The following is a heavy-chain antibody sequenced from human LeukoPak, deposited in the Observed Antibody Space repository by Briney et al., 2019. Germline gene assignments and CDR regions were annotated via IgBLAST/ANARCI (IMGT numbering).Heavy chain of an antibody. CDR3: AAPAGAVAVDTTYFDY. J-gene: IGHJ4*02. Sequence: GGSLRLSCAASGFNFRNYAMHWVRQAPGKGLEWVAVISFDGSDKYYADSVKGRFAISRDNSKNTLYLQMNSLRTEDTAVYYCAAPAGAVAVDTTYFDYWGQGTLVTVSS. CDR1: GFNFRNYA. V-gene: IGHV3-30*09. D-gene: IGHD6-19*01. CDR2: ISFDGSDK.